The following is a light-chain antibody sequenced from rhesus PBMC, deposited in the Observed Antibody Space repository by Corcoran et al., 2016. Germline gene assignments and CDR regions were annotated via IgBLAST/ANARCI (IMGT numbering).Light chain of an antibody. CDR2: WAS. CDR1: QSLLYTSNNKNY. CDR3: QQNYRPPYS. V-gene: IGKV4-1*01. J-gene: IGKJ2*01. Sequence: DIVMTQSPDSLAVSLGERVTINCKSSQSLLYTSNNKNYLAWYQQKPGQAPKLFFFWASTRESGVPNLFSSSGSGRDFTLTISGLQTEDVAVYYCQQNYRPPYSFGQGTKMEIK.